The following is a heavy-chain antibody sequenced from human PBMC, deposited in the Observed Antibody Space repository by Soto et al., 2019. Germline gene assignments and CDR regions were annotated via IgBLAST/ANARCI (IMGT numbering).Heavy chain of an antibody. Sequence: PGGSLRLSCADSGFTFSDYYMSWIRQAPGKGLEWVSYISSSGSTIYYADSVKGRFTISRDNAKNSLYLQMNSLRAEDTAVYYCARETHTPDIVVVPAATGAFDIWGQGTMVTVSS. CDR3: ARETHTPDIVVVPAATGAFDI. D-gene: IGHD2-2*01. CDR1: GFTFSDYY. J-gene: IGHJ3*02. V-gene: IGHV3-11*01. CDR2: ISSSGSTI.